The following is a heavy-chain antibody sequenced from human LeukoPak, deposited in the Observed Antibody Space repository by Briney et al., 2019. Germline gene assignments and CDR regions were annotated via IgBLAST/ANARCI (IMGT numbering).Heavy chain of an antibody. Sequence: GGSLRLSCAASGFTVSSNYMSWVRQAPGKGLEWVSVIHSGGSTYYADSVKGRFTISRDNSKNMLYLQLNSLRAEDTAVYYCARDILLVGGNCYDYWGQGTLVTVSS. CDR2: IHSGGST. CDR1: GFTVSSNY. V-gene: IGHV3-53*01. CDR3: ARDILLVGGNCYDY. D-gene: IGHD2-21*01. J-gene: IGHJ4*02.